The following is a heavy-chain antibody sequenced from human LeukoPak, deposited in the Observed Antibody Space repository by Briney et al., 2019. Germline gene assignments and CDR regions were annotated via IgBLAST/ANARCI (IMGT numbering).Heavy chain of an antibody. D-gene: IGHD3-9*01. CDR3: ARGLRYQRTFDY. J-gene: IGHJ4*02. Sequence: SETLSLTCAVYGGSFSGYYWSWIRQPTGKGLEWIREINHSGSTNYNPSLKSRVTISVDTSKNQFSLKLSSVTAADTAVYYCARGLRYQRTFDYWGQGTLVTVSS. CDR2: INHSGST. CDR1: GGSFSGYY. V-gene: IGHV4-34*01.